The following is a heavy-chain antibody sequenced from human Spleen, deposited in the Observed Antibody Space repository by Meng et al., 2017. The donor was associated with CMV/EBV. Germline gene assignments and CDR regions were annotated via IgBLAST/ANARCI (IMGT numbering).Heavy chain of an antibody. CDR3: ARTNGYCSSTSCYWRYGMDV. J-gene: IGHJ6*02. Sequence: GGSLRLSCVASGFTFSSYWMSWVRQAPGKGLEWVANIKQDGSEKYYVDSVKGRFTISRDNAKNSLYLQMNSLRAEDTAVYYCARTNGYCSSTSCYWRYGMDVWGQGTTVTVSS. D-gene: IGHD2-2*01. V-gene: IGHV3-7*01. CDR1: GFTFSSYW. CDR2: IKQDGSEK.